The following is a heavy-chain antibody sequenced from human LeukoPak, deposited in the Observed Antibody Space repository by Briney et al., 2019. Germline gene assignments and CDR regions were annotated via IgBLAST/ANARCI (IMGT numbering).Heavy chain of an antibody. V-gene: IGHV3-23*01. CDR1: GFTFSNYA. Sequence: GGSLRLSCAASGFTFSNYAMSWVRQAPGKGLEWVSAISGGGGSTYYADSVKGRFAISRDNFKNTLYLQMTSLRAGDTAVYYCARAPTFRSEGYFDLWGRGTLVTVSS. CDR2: ISGGGGST. CDR3: ARAPTFRSEGYFDL. D-gene: IGHD1-14*01. J-gene: IGHJ2*01.